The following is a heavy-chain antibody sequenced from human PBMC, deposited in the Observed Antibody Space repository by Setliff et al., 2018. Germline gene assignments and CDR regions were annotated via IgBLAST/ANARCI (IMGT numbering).Heavy chain of an antibody. CDR1: GFTFRDYT. Sequence: PGGSLRLSCAASGFTFRDYTMAWVRQAPGKGLEWVAGVIQVGNGHYADSMKGRSVISRDNSRNGCFLQLNNLRPEDTATYYCVKDRVNDGVWDFDSWGQGIVVTVSS. V-gene: IGHV3-23*01. CDR2: VIQVGNG. D-gene: IGHD4-17*01. CDR3: VKDRVNDGVWDFDS. J-gene: IGHJ4*02.